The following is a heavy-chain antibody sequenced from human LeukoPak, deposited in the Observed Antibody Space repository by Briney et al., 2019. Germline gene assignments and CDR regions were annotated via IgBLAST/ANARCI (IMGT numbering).Heavy chain of an antibody. V-gene: IGHV3-30*02. D-gene: IGHD4-17*01. CDR1: GFTFSSYG. CDR2: IRYDGSNK. CDR3: AKGGGPTVTKTKTYYYYYYMDV. J-gene: IGHJ6*03. Sequence: AGGSLRLSCAASGFTFSSYGMHGVRQAPGRGLEWVAFIRYDGSNKYYADSVKGRFTISRDNSKNTLYLQMNSLRAEDTAVYYCAKGGGPTVTKTKTYYYYYYMDVWGKGTTVTVSS.